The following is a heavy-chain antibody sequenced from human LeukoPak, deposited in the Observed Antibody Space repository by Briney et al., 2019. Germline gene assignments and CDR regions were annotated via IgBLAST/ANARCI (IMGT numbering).Heavy chain of an antibody. CDR3: ARAPRLQYYDSSGYLFDY. CDR2: IYYSGST. J-gene: IGHJ4*02. Sequence: SETLSLTCTVSGGSISSGDYYWSWIRQPPGKGLEWIGYIYYSGSTNYNPSLKSRVTISVDTSKNQFSLKLSSVTAADTAVYYCARAPRLQYYDSSGYLFDYWGQGTLVTVSS. D-gene: IGHD3-22*01. CDR1: GGSISSGDYY. V-gene: IGHV4-61*08.